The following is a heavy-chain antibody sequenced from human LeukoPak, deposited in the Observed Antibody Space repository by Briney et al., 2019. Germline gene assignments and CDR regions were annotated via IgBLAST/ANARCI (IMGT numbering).Heavy chain of an antibody. J-gene: IGHJ4*02. V-gene: IGHV3-30*04. CDR3: ARDFTPEWFDIH. D-gene: IGHD3-3*01. CDR1: GLAFSSYS. CDR2: ISYDGSDE. Sequence: GRSLRLSCVASGLAFSSYSMHWVRQAPGKGLEWVGVISYDGSDEYYTDSVRGRFTISRDNSKNTVYLQMNSLRADDTAVYYCARDFTPEWFDIHWGQGTLVTVS.